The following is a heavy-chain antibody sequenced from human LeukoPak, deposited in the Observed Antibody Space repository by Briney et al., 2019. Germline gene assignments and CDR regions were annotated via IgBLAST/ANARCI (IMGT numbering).Heavy chain of an antibody. Sequence: GGSLRLSCAASGFTFSSYWVSWVRQAPGKGLEWVANIKQDGSEKYYVDSVKGRFTISRDNAKNSLYLQMNSLRAEDTAVYYCAREFRESNYTPINYYYYYMDVWGKGTTVTVSS. CDR3: AREFRESNYTPINYYYYYMDV. CDR2: IKQDGSEK. CDR1: GFTFSSYW. D-gene: IGHD4-11*01. V-gene: IGHV3-7*01. J-gene: IGHJ6*03.